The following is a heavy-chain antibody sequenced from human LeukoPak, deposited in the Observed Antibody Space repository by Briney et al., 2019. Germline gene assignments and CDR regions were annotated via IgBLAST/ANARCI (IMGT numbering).Heavy chain of an antibody. D-gene: IGHD5-18*01. CDR1: GGSISSYY. Sequence: PSETLSLTCTVSGGSISSYYWSWIRQPPGNGLVWIGYIHYSGTTNYNPSLKSRVTISVDTSKNQFSLKLSSVTAADTAVYYCARGAPGYSYDWGQGTLVTVSS. CDR2: IHYSGTT. V-gene: IGHV4-59*01. J-gene: IGHJ4*02. CDR3: ARGAPGYSYD.